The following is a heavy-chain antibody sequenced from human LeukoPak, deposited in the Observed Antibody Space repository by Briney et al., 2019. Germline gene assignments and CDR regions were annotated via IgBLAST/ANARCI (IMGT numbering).Heavy chain of an antibody. J-gene: IGHJ5*02. Sequence: GGSLRLSCEASELPFNAYSMNWVRQAPGKGVEWVSSISSSSYYTYYADSVKGRFTISRDNTKNSLYLQMNSLRVEDTAVYYCARDLAAGTGNWLDPWGQGTLVTVSS. D-gene: IGHD6-13*01. CDR2: ISSSSYYT. CDR1: ELPFNAYS. CDR3: ARDLAAGTGNWLDP. V-gene: IGHV3-21*01.